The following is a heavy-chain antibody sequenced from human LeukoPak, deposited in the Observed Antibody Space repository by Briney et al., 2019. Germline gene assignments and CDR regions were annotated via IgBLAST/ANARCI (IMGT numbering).Heavy chain of an antibody. Sequence: GGSLRLSCAASGFTFSSYWMSWVRQAPGKGLEWVANINQDGSEKYYVDSVKGRFTISRDNAMNSLYLQMNRLRAEDTAVYYCASNLGGWGSYYMDVWGKGTTVTVFS. J-gene: IGHJ6*03. CDR1: GFTFSSYW. CDR3: ASNLGGWGSYYMDV. D-gene: IGHD3-16*01. CDR2: INQDGSEK. V-gene: IGHV3-7*01.